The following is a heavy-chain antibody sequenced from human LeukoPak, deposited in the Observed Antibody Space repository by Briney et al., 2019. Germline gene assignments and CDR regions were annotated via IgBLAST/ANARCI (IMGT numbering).Heavy chain of an antibody. Sequence: GSSVKVSCKASGGTFSSYAISWVRQATGQGLEWMGWMNPNSGNTGYAQKFQGRVTITRNTSISTAYMELSSLRSEDTAVYYCARGGYQLLFYYWGQGTLVTVSS. CDR1: GGTFSSYA. V-gene: IGHV1-8*03. J-gene: IGHJ4*02. D-gene: IGHD2-2*01. CDR3: ARGGYQLLFYY. CDR2: MNPNSGNT.